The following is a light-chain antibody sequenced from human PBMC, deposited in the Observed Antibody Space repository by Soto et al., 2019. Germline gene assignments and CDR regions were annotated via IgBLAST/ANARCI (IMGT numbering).Light chain of an antibody. CDR3: QQYDNLPYT. CDR2: DAS. CDR1: HYLGNS. J-gene: IGKJ5*01. V-gene: IGKV1-33*01. Sequence: IQLTQSPSSLSASVGDRVTITCQASHYLGNSLSWSQQKPGKAPKLLIYDASNLETGVPSRFSGSGSGTDFTFTISSLQPEDIATYYCQQYDNLPYTFGQGTRLEIK.